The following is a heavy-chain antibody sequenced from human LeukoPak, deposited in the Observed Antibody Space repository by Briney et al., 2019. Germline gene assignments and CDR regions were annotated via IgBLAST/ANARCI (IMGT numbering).Heavy chain of an antibody. CDR3: AKDRVAVAGRPPRHYCYFMDV. Sequence: GGSLRLSCAASGFTFSSYWMSWVRQAPGKGLEWVANIKEDGSEKYYVDSVKGRFTISRDDAKNSLYLQMNSLRAEDTAVYYCAKDRVAVAGRPPRHYCYFMDVWGKGTTVTVSS. D-gene: IGHD6-19*01. J-gene: IGHJ6*03. V-gene: IGHV3-7*01. CDR2: IKEDGSEK. CDR1: GFTFSSYW.